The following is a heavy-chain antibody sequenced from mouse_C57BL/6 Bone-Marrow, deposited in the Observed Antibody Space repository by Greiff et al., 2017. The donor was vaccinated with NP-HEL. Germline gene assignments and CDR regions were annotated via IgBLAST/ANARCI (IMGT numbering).Heavy chain of an antibody. Sequence: VQLVESGAELVKPGASVKISCKASGYAFSSYWMNWVKQRPGKGLEWIGQIYPGDGDTNYNGKFKGKATLTADKSSSTAYMQLSSLTSEDSAVYFCAREGPSYGNYGFDYWGQGTTLTVSS. CDR2: IYPGDGDT. J-gene: IGHJ2*01. V-gene: IGHV1-80*01. D-gene: IGHD2-10*01. CDR1: GYAFSSYW. CDR3: AREGPSYGNYGFDY.